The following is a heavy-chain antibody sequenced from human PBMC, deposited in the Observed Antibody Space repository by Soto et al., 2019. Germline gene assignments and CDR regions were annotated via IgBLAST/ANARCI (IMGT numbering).Heavy chain of an antibody. V-gene: IGHV4-31*03. D-gene: IGHD4-17*01. CDR3: ARDRATRSTTVVTFRSSWFDP. CDR2: IYYSGST. CDR1: GGSISSGGYY. Sequence: SETLSLTCTVSGGSISSGGYYWSWIRQHPGKGLEWIGYIYYSGSTYYNPSLKSRVTISVDTSKNQFSLKLSSVTAADTAVYYCARDRATRSTTVVTFRSSWFDPWGQGTLVTVSS. J-gene: IGHJ5*02.